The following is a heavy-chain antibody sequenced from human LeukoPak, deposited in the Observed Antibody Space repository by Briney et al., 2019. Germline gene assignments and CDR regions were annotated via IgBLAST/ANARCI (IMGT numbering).Heavy chain of an antibody. Sequence: SVKVSCKASGGTFSSYAISWVRQAPGQGLEWMGGIIPIFGTANYAQKFQGRVTITADKSTSTAYMELSSLRSEDTAVYYCARAGGASGYYAGFDYRGQGTLVTVSS. CDR3: ARAGGASGYYAGFDY. CDR2: IIPIFGTA. CDR1: GGTFSSYA. D-gene: IGHD3-22*01. J-gene: IGHJ4*02. V-gene: IGHV1-69*06.